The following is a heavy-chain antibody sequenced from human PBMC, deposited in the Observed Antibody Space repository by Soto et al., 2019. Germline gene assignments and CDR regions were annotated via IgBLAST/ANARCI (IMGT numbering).Heavy chain of an antibody. CDR3: AKDLLEDTAMVTVTDY. CDR1: GFTFSSYG. Sequence: GGSLRLSCAASGFTFSSYGMHWVRQAPGKGLEWVAVISHDGSNKYYADSVKGRFTISRDNSKNTLYLQMNSLRAEDTAVYYCAKDLLEDTAMVTVTDYWGQGTLVTVSS. CDR2: ISHDGSNK. D-gene: IGHD5-18*01. J-gene: IGHJ4*02. V-gene: IGHV3-30*18.